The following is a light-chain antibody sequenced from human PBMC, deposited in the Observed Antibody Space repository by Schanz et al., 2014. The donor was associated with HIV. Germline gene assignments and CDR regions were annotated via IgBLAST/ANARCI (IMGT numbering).Light chain of an antibody. Sequence: DIQMTQPPSTLSASVGDRVIISCRASQSIGSWLAWYQQKAGEPPKLLIYEATTLETGVPSRFSGSGSGTEFTLTINSLQPDDFATYYCQQYAVSSWTFGQGTRVQSK. V-gene: IGKV1-5*03. J-gene: IGKJ1*01. CDR2: EAT. CDR1: QSIGSW. CDR3: QQYAVSSWT.